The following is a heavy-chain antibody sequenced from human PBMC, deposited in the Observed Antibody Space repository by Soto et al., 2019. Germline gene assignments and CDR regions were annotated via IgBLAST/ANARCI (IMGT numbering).Heavy chain of an antibody. CDR3: ARGNGWHDY. CDR2: VHYGGSA. CDR1: GGSLRNYY. D-gene: IGHD6-19*01. V-gene: IGHV4-59*08. J-gene: IGHJ4*02. Sequence: QVQLQESGPGLVKPSETLSLTCTVSGGSLRNYYWSWMRQSPGKGLEWIGYVHYGGSANYNPSLNSRGTISVDTTKTQVFLKLTSMTAADTAVYYCARGNGWHDYWGQGTLVTVSS.